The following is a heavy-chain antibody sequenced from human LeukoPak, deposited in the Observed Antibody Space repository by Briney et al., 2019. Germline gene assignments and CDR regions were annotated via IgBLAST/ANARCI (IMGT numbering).Heavy chain of an antibody. D-gene: IGHD6-19*01. CDR2: IYTSGST. V-gene: IGHV4-4*07. J-gene: IGHJ4*02. CDR3: ARVDSSGWYGGLFDY. CDR1: GGSISSYY. Sequence: SETLSLTCTVSGGSISSYYWSWLRQPAGKGLEWIRRIYTSGSTNYNPSLKSRVTMSVDTSKNQFSLKLSSVTAADTAVYYCARVDSSGWYGGLFDYWGQGTLVTVSS.